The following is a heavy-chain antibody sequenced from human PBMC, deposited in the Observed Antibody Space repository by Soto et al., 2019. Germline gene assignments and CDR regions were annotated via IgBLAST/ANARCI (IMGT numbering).Heavy chain of an antibody. D-gene: IGHD2-2*01. CDR1: GFTFSNAW. CDR3: TTDSYCSSTSCLDYFDY. CDR2: IKSKTDGGTT. J-gene: IGHJ4*02. V-gene: IGHV3-15*07. Sequence: GGSLRLSCAASGFTFSNAWMNWVRQAPGKGLEWVGRIKSKTDGGTTDYAAPVKGRFTISRDDLKNTLYLQMNSLKTEDTAVYYCTTDSYCSSTSCLDYFDYWGQGTLVTVSS.